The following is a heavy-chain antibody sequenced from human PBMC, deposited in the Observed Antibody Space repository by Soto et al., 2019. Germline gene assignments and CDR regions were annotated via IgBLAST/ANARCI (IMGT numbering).Heavy chain of an antibody. CDR2: INHSGST. Sequence: IICVPWAVECGTIRGLYWSCIPQPQGKGLEWIGEINHSGSTNYNPSLKRRVTISVDTSTNQFSLKLSAVPAADTAVYYCARGLYGDSPSDYFYGMDVWGQGTMVTVSS. V-gene: IGHV4-34*01. D-gene: IGHD4-17*01. J-gene: IGHJ6*02. CDR1: CGTIRGLY. CDR3: ARGLYGDSPSDYFYGMDV.